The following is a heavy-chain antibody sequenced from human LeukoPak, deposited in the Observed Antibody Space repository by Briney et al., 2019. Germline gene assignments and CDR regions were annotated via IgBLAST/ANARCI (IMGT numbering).Heavy chain of an antibody. V-gene: IGHV4-30-4*01. CDR1: GGSISSGDYY. CDR3: ARVWPNPVPGSPEGFDP. J-gene: IGHJ5*02. D-gene: IGHD3-10*01. CDR2: IYYSGST. Sequence: SETLSLTCTVSGGSISSGDYYWSWIRQPPGKGLEWIGYIYYSGSTYYNPSLKSRVTISVDTSKNQFSLKLSSVTAADTAVYYCARVWPNPVPGSPEGFDPWGQGTLVTVSS.